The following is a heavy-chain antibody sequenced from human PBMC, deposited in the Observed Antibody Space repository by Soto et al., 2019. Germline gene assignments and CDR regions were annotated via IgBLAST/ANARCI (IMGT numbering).Heavy chain of an antibody. CDR1: GFTFSSYS. D-gene: IGHD2-15*01. Sequence: GGSLRLSCAASGFTFSSYSMNWVRQAPGKGLEWVSSISSSSSYIYYADSVKCRFTISRDNAKNSLYLQMNSLRAEDTAVYYCARDNRDIVVVVAATLDAFDIWGQGTMVTVSS. CDR2: ISSSSSYI. CDR3: ARDNRDIVVVVAATLDAFDI. V-gene: IGHV3-21*01. J-gene: IGHJ3*02.